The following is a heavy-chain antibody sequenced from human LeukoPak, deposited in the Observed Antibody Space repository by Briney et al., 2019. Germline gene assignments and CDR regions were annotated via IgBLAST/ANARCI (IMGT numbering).Heavy chain of an antibody. CDR1: GYPFTSYY. Sequence: GASVKASCKASGYPFTSYYIHWVRQAPGQGLEWMGVIHPSGGSTTYAQKFHGRVTMTRDTSTSTVYMELSSLRSEDTAVYYCARDRVAGSNYYYYGMDVWGQGTTVTVSS. D-gene: IGHD6-19*01. J-gene: IGHJ6*02. CDR3: ARDRVAGSNYYYYGMDV. CDR2: IHPSGGST. V-gene: IGHV1-46*01.